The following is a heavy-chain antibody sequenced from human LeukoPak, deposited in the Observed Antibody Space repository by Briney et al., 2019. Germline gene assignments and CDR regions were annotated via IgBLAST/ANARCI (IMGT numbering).Heavy chain of an antibody. CDR2: INPNNGGT. J-gene: IGHJ4*02. CDR3: ARGYCISGSCYEFDY. CDR1: EYSITDYY. V-gene: IGHV1-2*02. D-gene: IGHD2-15*01. Sequence: ASVKVSCKASEYSITDYYIHWVRQAPGQGPEWMGWINPNNGGTNYAQKFHGRVTMTRDTSISTAYIELSSLTSDDTAVYYCARGYCISGSCYEFDYWGQGTLVTVSS.